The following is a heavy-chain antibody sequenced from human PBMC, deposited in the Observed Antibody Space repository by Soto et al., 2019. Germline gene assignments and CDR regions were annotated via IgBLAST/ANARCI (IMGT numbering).Heavy chain of an antibody. CDR1: GFNFSSYA. D-gene: IGHD6-13*01. Sequence: PGGSLRLSCAASGFNFSSYAMSWVRQDPGKGLEWVSAISGSGGSTYYADSVKGRFTISRDNSKNTLYLQMNSLRAEDTAEYYCAKENGYSSSWFEFDYWGQGTLVTVSS. CDR2: ISGSGGST. CDR3: AKENGYSSSWFEFDY. V-gene: IGHV3-23*01. J-gene: IGHJ4*02.